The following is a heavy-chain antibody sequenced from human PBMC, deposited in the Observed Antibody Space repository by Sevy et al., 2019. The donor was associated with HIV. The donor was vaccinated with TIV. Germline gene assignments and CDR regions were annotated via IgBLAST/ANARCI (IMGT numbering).Heavy chain of an antibody. V-gene: IGHV3-66*01. CDR1: GFTVNSNY. Sequence: GGSLRLSCAASGFTVNSNYMTWVRQAPGKGLEGVSVIHSDDTTYHADSVKDRFTISRDNFKNTQYLHMSSRRAEDTAVYYCARGKSGYGYALNYWGQGTLVTVSS. D-gene: IGHD5-18*01. CDR2: IHSDDTT. CDR3: ARGKSGYGYALNY. J-gene: IGHJ4*02.